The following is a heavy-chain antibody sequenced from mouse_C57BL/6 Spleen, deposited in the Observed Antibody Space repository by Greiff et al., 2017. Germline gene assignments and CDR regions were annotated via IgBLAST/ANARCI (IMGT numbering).Heavy chain of an antibody. V-gene: IGHV1-82*01. CDR3: AFTTVVEAYYFDY. D-gene: IGHD1-1*01. CDR1: GYAFSSSW. Sequence: QVQLQQSGPELVKPGASVKISCKASGYAFSSSWMNWVKQRPGKGLEWIGRIYPGDGDTNYNGKFKGKATLTADKSSSTAYMQLSSLTSEDSAVYFCAFTTVVEAYYFDYWGQGTTLTVSS. CDR2: IYPGDGDT. J-gene: IGHJ2*01.